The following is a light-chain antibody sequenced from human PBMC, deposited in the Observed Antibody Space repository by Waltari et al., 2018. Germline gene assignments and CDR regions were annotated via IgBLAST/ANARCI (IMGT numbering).Light chain of an antibody. J-gene: IGKJ2*01. Sequence: DIQMTQSPSSLSASVGDRVIITCRASQGISNYLAWYQQKPGKVPRLLIYAASTLQSGVPSRFSGSGSGTDFTLTISSLQPEDVGTDYCQKYNSPPMYTFGQGTKLEIK. V-gene: IGKV1-27*01. CDR2: AAS. CDR3: QKYNSPPMYT. CDR1: QGISNY.